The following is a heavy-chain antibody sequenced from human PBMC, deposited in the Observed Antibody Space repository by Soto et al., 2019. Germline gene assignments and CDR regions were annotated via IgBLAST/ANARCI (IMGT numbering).Heavy chain of an antibody. CDR3: ARGNCSGGSCYTEPFDY. CDR2: IYYSGST. Sequence: QVQLQESGPGLVKPSQTLSLTCTVSGGSISSGGYYWSWIRQHPGKGLEWIGYIYYSGSTYYNPSLKSRVTISVDTSKNQFSLKLSSVTAADTAVYYCARGNCSGGSCYTEPFDYWGQRTLVTVSS. J-gene: IGHJ4*02. V-gene: IGHV4-31*03. CDR1: GGSISSGGYY. D-gene: IGHD2-15*01.